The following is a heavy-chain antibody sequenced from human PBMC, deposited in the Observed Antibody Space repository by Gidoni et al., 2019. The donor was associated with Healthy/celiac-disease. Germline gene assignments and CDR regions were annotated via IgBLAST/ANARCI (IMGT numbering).Heavy chain of an antibody. Sequence: EVQLVESGGGLVQPGGSLRLSCAASGFTVSSNYMSWVRQAPGKGLEGVSVIYSGGSTYYADYVKGRFTISRDNSKNTLYLQMNSLRAEDTAVYYCARYCGGDCYSYDAFDIWGQGTMVTVSS. CDR2: IYSGGST. CDR1: GFTVSSNY. J-gene: IGHJ3*02. V-gene: IGHV3-66*01. CDR3: ARYCGGDCYSYDAFDI. D-gene: IGHD2-21*02.